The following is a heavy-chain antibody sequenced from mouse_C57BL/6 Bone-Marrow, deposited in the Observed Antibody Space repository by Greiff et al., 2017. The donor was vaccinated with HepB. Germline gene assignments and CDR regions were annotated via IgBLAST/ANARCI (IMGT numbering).Heavy chain of an antibody. CDR2: IYPGDGDT. D-gene: IGHD1-1*01. CDR1: GYAFSSSW. CDR3: AVITTVVATRYFDV. V-gene: IGHV1-82*01. Sequence: QVQLKESGPELVKPWASVKISCKASGYAFSSSWMNWVKQRPGKGLEWIGRIYPGDGDTNYNGKFKGKATLTADKSSSTAYMQLSSLTSEDSAVYFCAVITTVVATRYFDVWGTGTTVTVSS. J-gene: IGHJ1*03.